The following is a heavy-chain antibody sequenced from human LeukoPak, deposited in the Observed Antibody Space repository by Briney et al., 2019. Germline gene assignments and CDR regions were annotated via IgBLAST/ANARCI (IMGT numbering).Heavy chain of an antibody. CDR1: GFSVSSFG. J-gene: IGHJ4*02. V-gene: IGHV3-23*01. D-gene: IGHD6-19*01. CDR3: AQGFSSGWYPY. Sequence: GGSLRLSCAVSGFSVSSFGMSWVRQAPGKGLEWISAISLNGETTWYADSVKGRFIISRDNSKNTLYLQLTGLRAEDTAVYYCAQGFSSGWYPYWGQGSLVSVSS. CDR2: ISLNGETT.